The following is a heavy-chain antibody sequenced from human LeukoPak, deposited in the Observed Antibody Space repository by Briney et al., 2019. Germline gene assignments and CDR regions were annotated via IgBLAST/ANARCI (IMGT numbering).Heavy chain of an antibody. J-gene: IGHJ6*02. V-gene: IGHV3-53*01. D-gene: IGHD2/OR15-2a*01. Sequence: WGSLRLSCAASGFTVSSNYMSWVRQAPGKGLEWVSVTYSGGSTYYADSVKGRFTISRDNSKNTLYLQMNSLRAEDTAVYYCARAGFPPTYYYYYGMDVWGQGTTVTVSS. CDR3: ARAGFPPTYYYYYGMDV. CDR2: TYSGGST. CDR1: GFTVSSNY.